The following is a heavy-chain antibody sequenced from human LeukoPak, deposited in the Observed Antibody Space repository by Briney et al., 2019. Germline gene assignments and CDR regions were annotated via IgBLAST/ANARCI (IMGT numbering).Heavy chain of an antibody. CDR3: AREAARLFDY. Sequence: SETLSLTCTVSGGSISSGSYYWSWIRQPAGKGLEWIGRIYTSGSTNYNPSLKSRVTISVDTSKSQFSLKLSSVTAADTAVYYCAREAARLFDYWGQGTLVTVSS. CDR2: IYTSGST. D-gene: IGHD6-6*01. V-gene: IGHV4-61*02. J-gene: IGHJ4*02. CDR1: GGSISSGSYY.